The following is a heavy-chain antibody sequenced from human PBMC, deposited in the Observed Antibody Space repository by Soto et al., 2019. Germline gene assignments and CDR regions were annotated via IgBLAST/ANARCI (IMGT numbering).Heavy chain of an antibody. Sequence: GGSLRLSCAASGFTFSNAWMSWVRQAPGKGLEWVGRIKSKTDGGTTDYAAPVKGRFTTSRDDSKNTLYLQMNSLKTEDTAVYYCTTVVGYGSGTERPLYYYYYGMDVWGQGTTVTVSS. CDR3: TTVVGYGSGTERPLYYYYYGMDV. D-gene: IGHD3-10*01. V-gene: IGHV3-15*01. CDR2: IKSKTDGGTT. CDR1: GFTFSNAW. J-gene: IGHJ6*02.